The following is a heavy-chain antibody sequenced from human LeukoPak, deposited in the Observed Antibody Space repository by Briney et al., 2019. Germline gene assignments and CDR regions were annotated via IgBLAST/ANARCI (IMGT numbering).Heavy chain of an antibody. CDR3: ARARYSSGWYSDY. D-gene: IGHD6-19*01. V-gene: IGHV1-18*01. CDR1: GGTFSSYA. J-gene: IGHJ4*02. CDR2: ISAYNGNT. Sequence: GASVKVSCKASGGTFSSYAISWVRQAPGQGLEWMGWISAYNGNTNYAQKLQGRVTMTTDTSTSTAYMELRSLRSDDTAVYHCARARYSSGWYSDYWGQGTLVTVSS.